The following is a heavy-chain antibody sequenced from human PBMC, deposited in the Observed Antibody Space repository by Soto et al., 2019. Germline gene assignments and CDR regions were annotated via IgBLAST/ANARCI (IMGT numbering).Heavy chain of an antibody. CDR2: IYPGDSDT. CDR3: ASILGSLYYSGMDV. V-gene: IGHV5-51*01. CDR1: GYSFTIYW. D-gene: IGHD2-21*01. Sequence: PGESLKISCNGSGYSFTIYWIGLGRQMPGKGLEWMGIIYPGDSDTRYSPSFEGQVTISDDKSISTDYLQSSSLKASDTAMYYCASILGSLYYSGMDVWGQGTTVTVSS. J-gene: IGHJ6*02.